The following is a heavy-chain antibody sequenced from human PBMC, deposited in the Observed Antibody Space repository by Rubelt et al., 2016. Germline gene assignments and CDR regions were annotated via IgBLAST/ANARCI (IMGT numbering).Heavy chain of an antibody. V-gene: IGHV3-73*01. Sequence: GFTFSSYTMHWVRQASGKGLEWLGLIRSSYATAYAASVKGRFTIPRDDSKTTAYLQMNSLKIEDTAVYYCTRESPIDYWGQGTLVTVSS. CDR1: GFTFSSYT. J-gene: IGHJ4*02. CDR3: TRESPIDY. CDR2: IRSSYAT.